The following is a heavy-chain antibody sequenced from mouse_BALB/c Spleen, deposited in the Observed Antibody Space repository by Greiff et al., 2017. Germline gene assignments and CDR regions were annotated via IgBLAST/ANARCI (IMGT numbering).Heavy chain of an antibody. Sequence: EVQLVESGGGLVKPGGSLKLSCAASGFTFSDYYMYWVRQTPEKRLEWVATISDGGSYTYYPDSVKGRFTISRDNAKNNLYLQMSSLKSEDTAMYYCARDHDYDEGAWFAYWGQGTLVTVSA. D-gene: IGHD2-4*01. CDR1: GFTFSDYY. V-gene: IGHV5-4*02. J-gene: IGHJ3*01. CDR3: ARDHDYDEGAWFAY. CDR2: ISDGGSYT.